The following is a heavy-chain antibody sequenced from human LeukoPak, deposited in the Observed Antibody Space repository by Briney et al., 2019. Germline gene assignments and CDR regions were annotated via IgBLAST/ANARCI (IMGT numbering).Heavy chain of an antibody. V-gene: IGHV3-7*01. CDR1: GFTFSSYG. CDR2: IDQGGSEK. CDR3: ARDSRYYGMDV. J-gene: IGHJ6*02. D-gene: IGHD1-14*01. Sequence: PGGSLRLSCSAPGFTFSSYGMNWVRQAPGKGLEWVANIDQGGSEKYYVDPVKGRFTISRDNAKNSLYLQMNSLRAEDTAVYYCARDSRYYGMDVWGQGTTVTVSS.